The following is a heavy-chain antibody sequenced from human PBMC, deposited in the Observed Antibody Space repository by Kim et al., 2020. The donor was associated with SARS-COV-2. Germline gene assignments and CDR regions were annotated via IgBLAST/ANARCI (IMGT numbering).Heavy chain of an antibody. D-gene: IGHD4-4*01. CDR1: GGSISSSSYY. V-gene: IGHV4-39*01. J-gene: IGHJ4*02. CDR3: ARLDYSNPPKLYYFDY. Sequence: SETLSLTCTVSGGSISSSSYYWGWIRQPPGKGLEWIGSIYYSGSTYYNPSLKSRVTISVDTSKNQFSLKLSSVTAADTAVYYCARLDYSNPPKLYYFDYWGQGTLVTVSS. CDR2: IYYSGST.